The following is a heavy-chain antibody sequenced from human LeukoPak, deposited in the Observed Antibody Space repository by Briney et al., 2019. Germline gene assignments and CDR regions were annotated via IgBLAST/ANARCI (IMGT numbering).Heavy chain of an antibody. Sequence: GGSLRLSYADSGFTFRSYSMNWVRQAPGKGLEWVSSISSTGSSIYYADSVKGRFTISRDNAKNSLYLQMNSLRAEDTAVYYCARDIVLIGYYYYMDVWGKGTTVTVSS. CDR1: GFTFRSYS. J-gene: IGHJ6*03. V-gene: IGHV3-21*01. CDR2: ISSTGSSI. D-gene: IGHD2-8*01. CDR3: ARDIVLIGYYYYMDV.